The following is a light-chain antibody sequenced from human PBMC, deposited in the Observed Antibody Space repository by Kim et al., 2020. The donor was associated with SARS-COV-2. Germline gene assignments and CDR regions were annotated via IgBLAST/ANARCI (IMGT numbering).Light chain of an antibody. Sequence: SPGERATLSCRASQSVNNNLAWYQQKAGQAPSLLIYGASTRAAGIPARFSGSGSGTEFTLTISSLQSEDFAVYYCQQYDNWPPWTFGQGTKVEIK. V-gene: IGKV3-15*01. CDR1: QSVNNN. J-gene: IGKJ1*01. CDR2: GAS. CDR3: QQYDNWPPWT.